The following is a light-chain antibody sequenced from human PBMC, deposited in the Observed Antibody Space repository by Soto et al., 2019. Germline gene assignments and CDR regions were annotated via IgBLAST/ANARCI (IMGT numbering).Light chain of an antibody. CDR2: GAS. J-gene: IGKJ1*01. CDR1: QSVSSSY. CDR3: QQYGRT. Sequence: DIVFTQSPCTLSLSPGERATLSCRASQSVSSSYLAWYQQKPGQAPRLLIYGASSRATGIPDRFSGSGSGTDFTLTISRLEPEDFAVYYCQQYGRTFGQGTKVDIK. V-gene: IGKV3-20*01.